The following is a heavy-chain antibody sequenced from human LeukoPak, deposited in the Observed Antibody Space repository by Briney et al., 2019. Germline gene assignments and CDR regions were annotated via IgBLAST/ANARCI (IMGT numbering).Heavy chain of an antibody. Sequence: PGGSLRLSCAASGFAFSNYAMSWVRQAPGKGLEWVSAVSGSGGSTYHADSVKGRSTISRDNSKNTLYLQMSTLRAEDTAVYYCAKGGRSSGYYYDFDYWGQGTLVTVSS. CDR1: GFAFSNYA. V-gene: IGHV3-23*01. D-gene: IGHD3-22*01. CDR3: AKGGRSSGYYYDFDY. J-gene: IGHJ4*02. CDR2: VSGSGGST.